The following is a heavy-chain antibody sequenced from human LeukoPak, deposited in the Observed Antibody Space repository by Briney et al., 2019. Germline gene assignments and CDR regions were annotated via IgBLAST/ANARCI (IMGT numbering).Heavy chain of an antibody. CDR2: ISYEGSNK. D-gene: IGHD6-19*01. CDR3: ARVFSSGGYSLRNDFDY. Sequence: QSGGSLRLSCAASGFTFSSYAMHWVRQAPGKGLEWVAVISYEGSNKYYADSVKGRFTISRDNSKNTLYLQMNSLRAEDTAVYYCARVFSSGGYSLRNDFDYWGQGTLVTVSS. V-gene: IGHV3-30*04. CDR1: GFTFSSYA. J-gene: IGHJ4*02.